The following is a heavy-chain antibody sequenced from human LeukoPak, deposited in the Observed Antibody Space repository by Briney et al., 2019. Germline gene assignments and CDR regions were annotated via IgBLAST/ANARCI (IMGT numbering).Heavy chain of an antibody. V-gene: IGHV4-4*02. CDR1: GGSISSNW. CDR2: IDHSGST. CDR3: ARAAPPGYYYDYYMDV. Sequence: ASETLSLTCAVSGGSISSNWWSWVRQPPGKGLEWIGEIDHSGSTNYNPSLKSRVTISVDKSESQFSLKLSSVTAADTAVYFCARAAPPGYYYDYYMDVWGKGTTVTISS. J-gene: IGHJ6*03.